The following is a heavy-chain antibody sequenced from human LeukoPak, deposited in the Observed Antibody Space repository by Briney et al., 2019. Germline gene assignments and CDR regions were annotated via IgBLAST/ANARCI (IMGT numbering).Heavy chain of an antibody. CDR1: GFSFSDYA. V-gene: IGHV3-49*04. J-gene: IGHJ4*02. D-gene: IGHD3-16*01. CDR2: IRGKAYGETT. Sequence: TGGSLRLSCSVSGFSFSDYAINWVRQAPGKGLEWVAFIRGKAYGETTDYAASVKGRFSISRDEFDGITYLQMNSLKTEDTAVYYCARGSDSNFGARDGFDYWGQGTLVTVSS. CDR3: ARGSDSNFGARDGFDY.